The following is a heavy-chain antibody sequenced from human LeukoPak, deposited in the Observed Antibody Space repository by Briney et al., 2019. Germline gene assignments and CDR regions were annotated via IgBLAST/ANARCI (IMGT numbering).Heavy chain of an antibody. V-gene: IGHV1-18*01. CDR2: ISGYNAET. Sequence: GASVKVSCKTSGYTFTSYGLYWVRQAPGQGLEWMGWISGYNAETNYARKFQGRVTMTTDTSTTTAYMELTSLTSDDTALYYCAREGDSAGWYRPAFRLLDYWGQERWSPSPQ. CDR3: AREGDSAGWYRPAFRLLDY. CDR1: GYTFTSYG. J-gene: IGHJ4*01. D-gene: IGHD6-19*01.